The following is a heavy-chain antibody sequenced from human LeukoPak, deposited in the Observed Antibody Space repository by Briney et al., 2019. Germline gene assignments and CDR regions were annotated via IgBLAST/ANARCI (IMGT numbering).Heavy chain of an antibody. CDR3: ARHSMSTDAFDI. CDR2: IYYSGST. J-gene: IGHJ3*02. Sequence: PSETLSLTCTVSGGSISSSSYYWGWIRQPLGKGLEWIGSIYYSGSTYYNPSLKSRVTISVDTSKNQFSLKLSSVTAADTAVYYCARHSMSTDAFDIWGQGTMVTVSS. CDR1: GGSISSSSYY. V-gene: IGHV4-39*01.